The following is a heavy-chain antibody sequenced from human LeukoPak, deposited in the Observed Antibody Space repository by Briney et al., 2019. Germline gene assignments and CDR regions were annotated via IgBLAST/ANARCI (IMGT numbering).Heavy chain of an antibody. D-gene: IGHD1-26*01. V-gene: IGHV3-33*01. Sequence: GGSLRLSCAASGFTFSSYGMHWVRQAPGKGLEWVAVIWYDGSNKYYADSVKGRFTISRDNSKNTLYLQMNSLRAEDTAVYYCAGDGSRVGYYYGMDVWGKGTTVTVSS. CDR2: IWYDGSNK. J-gene: IGHJ6*04. CDR1: GFTFSSYG. CDR3: AGDGSRVGYYYGMDV.